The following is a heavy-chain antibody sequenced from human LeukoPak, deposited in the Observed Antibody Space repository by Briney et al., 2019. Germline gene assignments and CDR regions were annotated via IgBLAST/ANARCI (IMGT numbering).Heavy chain of an antibody. CDR2: ISAYNGKT. CDR3: ARSGRGEDY. V-gene: IGHV1-18*01. Sequence: ASVKVSCKASGYTFTSFGISWVRQAPGQGLEWMGWISAYNGKTNSAPKLRGRLTMTTDASTSTACMELRSLRSDDTAVYFCARSGRGEDYWGQGTLVTVSS. J-gene: IGHJ4*02. CDR1: GYTFTSFG. D-gene: IGHD3-10*01.